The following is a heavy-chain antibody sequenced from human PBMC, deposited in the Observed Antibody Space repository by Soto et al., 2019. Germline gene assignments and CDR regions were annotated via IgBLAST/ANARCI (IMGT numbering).Heavy chain of an antibody. J-gene: IGHJ5*02. D-gene: IGHD5-12*01. CDR3: AYRRAPENVDWFDP. Sequence: QITLKESGPTLVKPTQTLTLTCTFSGLSLTSNRMGVAWIRQPPGEALEWLAIIYWEGDKYYTPALKSRLTITRDTSKNQVVLTMTNMDPVDTATYYCAYRRAPENVDWFDPWGQGTLVTVSS. V-gene: IGHV2-5*02. CDR1: GLSLTSNRMG. CDR2: IYWEGDK.